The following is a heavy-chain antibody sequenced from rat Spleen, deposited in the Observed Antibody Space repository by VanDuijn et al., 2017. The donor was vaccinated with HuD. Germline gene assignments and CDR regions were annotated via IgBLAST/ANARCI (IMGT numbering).Heavy chain of an antibody. Sequence: QVQLKESGPGLVKPSETLSLTCTVSGFSLTSYHVSWVRQPPGKGLEWMGVIWGDGSTAYNSALKSRLSISRDTSKSQVFLXXSSLXXEDXAXYXXXRDXXDGTXYYGYFXYWGQGXXVTVSS. V-gene: IGHV2-32*01. CDR2: IWGDGST. CDR3: XRDXXDGTXYYGYFXY. J-gene: IGHJ2*01. CDR1: GFSLTSYH. D-gene: IGHD1-12*02.